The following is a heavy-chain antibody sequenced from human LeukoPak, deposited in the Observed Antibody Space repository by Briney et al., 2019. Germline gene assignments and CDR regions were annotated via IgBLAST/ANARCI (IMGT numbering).Heavy chain of an antibody. D-gene: IGHD3-10*01. Sequence: GGSLRLSCAASGFTFSSYEMNWVRQAPGKGLEWVSYISSSGNTMYYADSVKGRFTISRDNAENSLYLQMNSLRAEDTAIYYCANCYYGSKSCFDYWGQGTLVTVSS. J-gene: IGHJ4*02. CDR3: ANCYYGSKSCFDY. V-gene: IGHV3-48*03. CDR2: ISSSGNTM. CDR1: GFTFSSYE.